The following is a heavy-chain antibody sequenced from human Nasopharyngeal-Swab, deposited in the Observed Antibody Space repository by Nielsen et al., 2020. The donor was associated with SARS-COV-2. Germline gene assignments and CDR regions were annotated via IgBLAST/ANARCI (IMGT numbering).Heavy chain of an antibody. D-gene: IGHD2-2*01. CDR3: AKDLTVPAARYFDYYYYGMDV. J-gene: IGHJ6*02. CDR2: ISGSGGST. V-gene: IGHV3-23*01. Sequence: GESLKISCAASGFTFSSYAMSWVRQAPGKGLEWVSAISGSGGSTYYADSVKGRFTISRDNSKNTLYLQMNSLRAEDTAVYYCAKDLTVPAARYFDYYYYGMDVWGQGTTVTVSS. CDR1: GFTFSSYA.